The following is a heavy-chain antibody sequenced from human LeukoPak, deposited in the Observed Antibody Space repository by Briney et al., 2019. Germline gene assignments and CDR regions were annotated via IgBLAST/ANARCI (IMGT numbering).Heavy chain of an antibody. Sequence: GGSLRLSCAASGFTFSSYAMSWVRQAPGKGLEWVSAISGSGGSTYYADSVKGRFTISRDNSKNTLYLQMNSLRAEDTAVYYCAKRPGTFFRSWYENEYFQHWGQGTLVTVSS. V-gene: IGHV3-23*01. CDR1: GFTFSSYA. J-gene: IGHJ1*01. D-gene: IGHD6-13*01. CDR2: ISGSGGST. CDR3: AKRPGTFFRSWYENEYFQH.